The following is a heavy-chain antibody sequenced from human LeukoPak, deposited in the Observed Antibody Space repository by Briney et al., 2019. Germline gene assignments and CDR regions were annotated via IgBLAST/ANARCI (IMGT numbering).Heavy chain of an antibody. V-gene: IGHV3-33*01. D-gene: IGHD6-19*01. CDR2: IWYDGSNK. Sequence: PGGSLRLSCAASGLTFSSYGMHWVRQAPGKGLEWVAVIWYDGSNKYYADSVKGRFTISRDNSKNTLYLQMNSLRAEDTAVYYRARTFSPGIAVAGIHYWGQGTLVTVSS. J-gene: IGHJ4*02. CDR1: GLTFSSYG. CDR3: ARTFSPGIAVAGIHY.